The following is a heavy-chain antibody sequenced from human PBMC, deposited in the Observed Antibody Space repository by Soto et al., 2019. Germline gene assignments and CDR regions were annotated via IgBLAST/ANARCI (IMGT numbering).Heavy chain of an antibody. J-gene: IGHJ4*02. V-gene: IGHV4-30-4*01. Sequence: QVQLQESGPGLVKPSQTLSLTCSVSGASIHNGGYFWSWVRKSPEKGLAWIGHIHTSGGPYNNTYHRSRVTISADTSMNHSSMALSSLTAADTAIYYCARGSTTEKVDSWGQLILVTVSS. CDR2: IHTSGGP. CDR3: ARGSTTEKVDS. CDR1: GASIHNGGYF.